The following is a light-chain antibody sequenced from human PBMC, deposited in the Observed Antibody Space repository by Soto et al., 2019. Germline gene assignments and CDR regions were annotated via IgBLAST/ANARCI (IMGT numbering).Light chain of an antibody. CDR2: GAS. Sequence: MKHTPSNLSLFPWYTCTLCATARQNINNYLAWYQQTLGQAPRLLIYGASTRATGIPARFSGSGSGTEFTLTISSLQSADFAVYYCQRYHNWPPITCGQGTRLEIK. J-gene: IGKJ5*01. V-gene: IGKV3D-15*01. CDR1: QNINNY. CDR3: QRYHNWPPIT.